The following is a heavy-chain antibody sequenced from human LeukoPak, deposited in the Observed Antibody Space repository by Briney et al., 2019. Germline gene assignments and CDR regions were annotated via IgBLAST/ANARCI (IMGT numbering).Heavy chain of an antibody. CDR1: GFTFSSYE. J-gene: IGHJ4*02. Sequence: GGSLRLSCAASGFTFSSYEMNWVRQAPGKGLEWVSYISSSGSTIYYADSVKGRFTISRDNAKNSLYLQMNSLRAEVTAVYYCAREGDFWSGFSLWGQGTLVTVSS. V-gene: IGHV3-48*03. CDR2: ISSSGSTI. D-gene: IGHD3-3*01. CDR3: AREGDFWSGFSL.